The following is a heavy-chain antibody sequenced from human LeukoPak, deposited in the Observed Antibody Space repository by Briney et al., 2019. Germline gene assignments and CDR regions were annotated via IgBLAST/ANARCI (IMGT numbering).Heavy chain of an antibody. CDR2: INTDGSST. J-gene: IGHJ6*03. CDR1: GFTFSSYW. CDR3: ARPIPLYCSSTSCYMSNYYYYYMNV. Sequence: GGSLRLSCAASGFTFSSYWMHWVRQAPGKGLVWVSHINTDGSSTSYADSVKGRFTISRDNAKNTLYLQMNSLRAEDTAVYYCARPIPLYCSSTSCYMSNYYYYYMNVWGKGTTVTVSS. V-gene: IGHV3-74*01. D-gene: IGHD2-2*02.